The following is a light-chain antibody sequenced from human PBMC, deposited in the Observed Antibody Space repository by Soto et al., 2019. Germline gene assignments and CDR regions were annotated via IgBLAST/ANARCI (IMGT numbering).Light chain of an antibody. CDR3: QQSYGPPPT. CDR2: SVS. V-gene: IGKV1-39*01. CDR1: QNINIF. Sequence: DIQMTQSPSSLSASVGDRVTITCRSSQNINIFLNWYQQKQGKAPNLLIYSVSSLRTGVPSRFSGIGSGTDFTITISSLQPEDFATYFLQQSYGPPPTFGQGTKVEIK. J-gene: IGKJ1*01.